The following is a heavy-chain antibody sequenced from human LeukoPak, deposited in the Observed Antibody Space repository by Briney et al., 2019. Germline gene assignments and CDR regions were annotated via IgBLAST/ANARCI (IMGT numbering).Heavy chain of an antibody. CDR2: INPNSGGT. J-gene: IGHJ4*02. V-gene: IGHV1-2*02. CDR1: GYTFNGCY. CDR3: ASGSSLDGSSGWPTHYY. D-gene: IGHD6-19*01. Sequence: GASVKVSCQASGYTFNGCYMHWVRQAPGQGLEWMGWINPNSGGTHYEQKFQGRVTMTRDTSISTAYMELSSLRSDDTALYYCASGSSLDGSSGWPTHYYWGQGVLVTVSS.